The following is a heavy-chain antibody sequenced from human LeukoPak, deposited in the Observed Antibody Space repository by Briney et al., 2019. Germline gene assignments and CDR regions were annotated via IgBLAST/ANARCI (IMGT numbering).Heavy chain of an antibody. CDR2: INPSGGST. CDR3: RSGPTDAFDI. V-gene: IGHV1-46*01. J-gene: IGHJ3*02. CDR1: GYTFTSYY. Sequence: ASVKVSCKASGYTFTSYYMHWVRQAPGQGLEWMGIINPSGGSTSYAQKFQGRVTMTRDTSTSTVYMELCSLRSEDTAVYYCRSGPTDAFDIWGQGTMVTVSS.